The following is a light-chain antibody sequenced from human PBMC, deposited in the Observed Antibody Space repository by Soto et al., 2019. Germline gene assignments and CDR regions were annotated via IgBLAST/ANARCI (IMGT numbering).Light chain of an antibody. J-gene: IGLJ1*01. CDR1: SSDVGGYDY. V-gene: IGLV2-14*01. CDR3: QSYDSSLSGYV. CDR2: DVS. Sequence: QSVLTQPASVSGSPGQSITISCTGTSSDVGGYDYVSWYQHHPGKAPKLMIYDVSNRPSGVPDRFSGSKSGTSASLAITGLQAEDEADYYCQSYDSSLSGYVFGTGTKLTVL.